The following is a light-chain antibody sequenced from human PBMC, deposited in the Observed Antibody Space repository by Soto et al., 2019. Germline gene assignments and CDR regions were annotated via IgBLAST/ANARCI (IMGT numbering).Light chain of an antibody. Sequence: LTQPPSASGSPGQSVTIPCTGTSSDVGGYDHVSWYQQHPGKAPKLMIYEVTKRPAGVPDRFSGSKSGNTASLTVSGLQAEDEADYYCSSDAGNYNYVFGTGTKVTVL. CDR2: EVT. CDR3: SSDAGNYNYV. V-gene: IGLV2-8*01. CDR1: SSDVGGYDH. J-gene: IGLJ1*01.